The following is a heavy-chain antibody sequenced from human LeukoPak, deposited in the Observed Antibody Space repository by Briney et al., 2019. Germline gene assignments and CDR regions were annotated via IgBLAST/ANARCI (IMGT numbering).Heavy chain of an antibody. D-gene: IGHD2-2*03. CDR2: IYHGGSI. CDR3: ARDRWMDY. V-gene: IGHV4-4*02. J-gene: IGHJ4*02. CDR1: GGSISSTNW. Sequence: SGTLSLTCAVSGGSISSTNWWSWVRQPPGKGLEWIGEIYHGGSINYSPSLKSRVTISLDKSKNQFSLKLTSVTAADTAVYYCARDRWMDYWGQGTLVTVSS.